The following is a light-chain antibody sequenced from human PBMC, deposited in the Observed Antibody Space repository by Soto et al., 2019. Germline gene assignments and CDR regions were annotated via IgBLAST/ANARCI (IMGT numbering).Light chain of an antibody. V-gene: IGKV1-9*01. J-gene: IGKJ1*01. CDR2: SAS. CDR1: QAISNY. CDR3: QHLNGYPRT. Sequence: DIQLTQSPSFLSASVGDRVTITCRASQAISNYLAWYQQKPGKAPKLLLCSASTLESGVPSRFSGSGSGTEFTLTISSLQPEDFATYYCQHLNGYPRTFGQGTKVEIK.